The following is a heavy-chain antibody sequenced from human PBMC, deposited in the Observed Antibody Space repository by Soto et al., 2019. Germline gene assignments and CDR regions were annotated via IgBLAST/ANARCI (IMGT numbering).Heavy chain of an antibody. Sequence: QVQLVESGGRVVHPGTSLRLSCEGSGFSFNSYAMHWVRQAPGKGLEGVAAITFDGCRQFYAGSVRGRFTISRDNSRNKLFLDMASLRPEDTAMYFCAKARPGYWSVCVCYAHVQYGVDVWGQGTTVTV. D-gene: IGHD6-19*01. CDR2: ITFDGCRQ. V-gene: IGHV3-30*04. CDR1: GFSFNSYA. J-gene: IGHJ6*02. CDR3: AKARPGYWSVCVCYAHVQYGVDV.